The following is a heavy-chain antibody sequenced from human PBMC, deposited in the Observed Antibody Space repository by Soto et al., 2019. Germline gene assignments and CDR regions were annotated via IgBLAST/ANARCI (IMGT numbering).Heavy chain of an antibody. CDR1: EFTFSDYA. J-gene: IGHJ6*03. V-gene: IGHV3-23*01. CDR2: ISHSDDVT. CDR3: AKGNYYYYMDV. Sequence: GGSLRLSCAASEFTFSDYAMNWVRQAPGKGLEWVSSISHSDDVTHHADSVKGRFTVSRDNSKNTLYLQMNSLRAEDTAIYHCAKGNYYYYMDVWGKGTTVTVSS.